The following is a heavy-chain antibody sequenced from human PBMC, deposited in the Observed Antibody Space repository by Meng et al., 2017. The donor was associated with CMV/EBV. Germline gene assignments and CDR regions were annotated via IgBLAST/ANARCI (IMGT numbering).Heavy chain of an antibody. J-gene: IGHJ4*02. Sequence: ASVKVSCKASGYTFTGYYMHRVRQAPGQGLEWMGWINPNSGGTNYAQKFQGRVTMTRDTSISTAYMELSRLRSDDTAVYYCARVLRQQLVPGYFDYWGQGTLVTVSS. CDR1: GYTFTGYY. V-gene: IGHV1-2*02. CDR3: ARVLRQQLVPGYFDY. CDR2: INPNSGGT. D-gene: IGHD6-13*01.